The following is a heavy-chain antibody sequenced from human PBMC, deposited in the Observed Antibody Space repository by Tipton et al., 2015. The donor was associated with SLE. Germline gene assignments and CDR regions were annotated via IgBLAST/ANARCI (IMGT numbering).Heavy chain of an antibody. J-gene: IGHJ4*02. CDR1: GGSFSGYY. CDR3: AREDCSSTSCHGGLFDY. CDR2: INHSGST. D-gene: IGHD2-2*01. V-gene: IGHV4-34*01. Sequence: LRLSCAVYGGSFSGYYWSWIRQPPGKGLEWIGEINHSGSTNYNPPLKSRVTISVDTSKNQFSLKLSSVTAADTAVYYCAREDCSSTSCHGGLFDYWGQGTLVTVSS.